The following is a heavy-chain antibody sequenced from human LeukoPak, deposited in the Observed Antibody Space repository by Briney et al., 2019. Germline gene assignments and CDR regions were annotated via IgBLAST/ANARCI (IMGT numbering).Heavy chain of an antibody. Sequence: GGSPRLSCAASGFTFSNYWMTWIRQAPGKGLEWVANIKQDGIEKYYVDSVEGRSTVSRDNTKNSLFLQMDSLRAEDTAVYYCARGSSGYYCDHFQTWGQGSLVTVSS. V-gene: IGHV3-7*01. J-gene: IGHJ1*01. CDR3: ARGSSGYYCDHFQT. D-gene: IGHD3-22*01. CDR1: GFTFSNYW. CDR2: IKQDGIEK.